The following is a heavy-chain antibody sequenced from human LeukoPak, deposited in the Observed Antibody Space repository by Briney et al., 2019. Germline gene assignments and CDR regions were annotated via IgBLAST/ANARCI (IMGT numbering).Heavy chain of an antibody. CDR2: IHYRGNT. CDR1: GGSISSSSYY. D-gene: IGHD6-13*01. V-gene: IGHV4-39*01. CDR3: ARLVGSSWYHEILFGRDY. Sequence: SETLSLTCTVSGGSISSSSYYWGWIRQPPGKGLEWIGTIHYRGNTYYHPSLKSRVAISVDTSKNQFSLKLTSVTAADTAMYYCARLVGSSWYHEILFGRDYWGQGTLVTVSS. J-gene: IGHJ4*02.